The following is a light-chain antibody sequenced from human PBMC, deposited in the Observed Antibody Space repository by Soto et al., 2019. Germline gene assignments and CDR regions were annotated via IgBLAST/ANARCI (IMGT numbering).Light chain of an antibody. J-gene: IGLJ3*02. Sequence: QSVLTQPASVSGSPGQSITISCTGTSTDVGSYSLVSWYQQHPVKTPKLMIYEGNKRPSGVSNRFSASKSGNTATLTISGLQAEDEADYYCCSYAGSDIWVFGGGTKVTVL. V-gene: IGLV2-23*01. CDR1: STDVGSYSL. CDR3: CSYAGSDIWV. CDR2: EGN.